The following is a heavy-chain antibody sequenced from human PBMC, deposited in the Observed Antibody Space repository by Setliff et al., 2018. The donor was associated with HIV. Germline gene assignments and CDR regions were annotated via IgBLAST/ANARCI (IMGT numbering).Heavy chain of an antibody. CDR3: ARGDIIAVPAAIDMDV. D-gene: IGHD2-2*01. CDR1: GGTFSSYA. J-gene: IGHJ6*03. CDR2: INIRSGNT. Sequence: ASVKVSCKASGGTFSSYAISWVRQAPGQGLEWMGWINIRSGNTNYAQNFQGRVTMTTDTSTSTAYMGLRSLRSDDTAVYYCARGDIIAVPAAIDMDVWGKGTTVTVSS. V-gene: IGHV1-18*01.